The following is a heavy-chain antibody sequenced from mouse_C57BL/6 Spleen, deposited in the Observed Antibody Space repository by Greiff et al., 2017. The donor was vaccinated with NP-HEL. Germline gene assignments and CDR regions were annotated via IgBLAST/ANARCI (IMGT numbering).Heavy chain of an antibody. CDR3: ARERYCDY. Sequence: VQLQQSGAELVRPGTSVKLSCKASGYTFTSYWMHWVKQRPGQGLEWIGVIDPSDSYTNYNQKFKGKATLTVDTSSSTAYMQLSSLTSEDSAVYYCARERYCDYWGQGTTLTVSS. J-gene: IGHJ2*01. V-gene: IGHV1-59*01. CDR2: IDPSDSYT. CDR1: GYTFTSYW.